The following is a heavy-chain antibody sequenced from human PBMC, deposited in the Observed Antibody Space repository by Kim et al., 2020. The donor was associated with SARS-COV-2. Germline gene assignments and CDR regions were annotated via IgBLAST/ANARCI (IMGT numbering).Heavy chain of an antibody. CDR1: GYSFTSYW. Sequence: GESLKISCKGSGYSFTSYWIGWVRQMPGKGLEWMGIIYPGDSDTRYSPSFQGQVTISADKSISTAYLQWSSLKASDTAMYYCARQAAMVNRPYYYYGMDVWGQGTTVTVSS. V-gene: IGHV5-51*01. J-gene: IGHJ6*02. D-gene: IGHD5-18*01. CDR2: IYPGDSDT. CDR3: ARQAAMVNRPYYYYGMDV.